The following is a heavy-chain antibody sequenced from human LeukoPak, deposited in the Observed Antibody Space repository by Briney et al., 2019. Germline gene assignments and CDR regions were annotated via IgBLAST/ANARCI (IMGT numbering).Heavy chain of an antibody. CDR3: ARVHESPLYYYYMDV. V-gene: IGHV3-21*01. CDR2: ISSSSSYI. Sequence: PGGSLRLSCAASGFTFSSYSMNWVRQAPGKGLEWVSSISSSSSYIYYADSVKGRFTISRDNAKNSLYLQMNSLRAEDTAVYYCARVHESPLYYYYMDVWGKGTTVTVSS. CDR1: GFTFSSYS. J-gene: IGHJ6*03.